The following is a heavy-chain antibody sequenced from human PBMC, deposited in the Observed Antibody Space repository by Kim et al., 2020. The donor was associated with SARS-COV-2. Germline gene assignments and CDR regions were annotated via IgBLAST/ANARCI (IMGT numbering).Heavy chain of an antibody. D-gene: IGHD3-9*01. V-gene: IGHV3-33*06. CDR3: AKGFLYDILTGAFDI. CDR2: IWYDGSNK. CDR1: GFTFSSYG. J-gene: IGHJ3*02. Sequence: GGSLRLSCAASGFTFSSYGMHWVRQAPGKGLEWVAVIWYDGSNKYYADSVKGRFTISRDNSKNTLYLQMNSLRAEDTAVYYCAKGFLYDILTGAFDIWGQGTMVTVSS.